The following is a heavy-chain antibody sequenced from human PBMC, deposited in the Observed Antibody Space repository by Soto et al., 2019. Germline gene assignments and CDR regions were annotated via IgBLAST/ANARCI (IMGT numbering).Heavy chain of an antibody. CDR1: GGTFSSYA. J-gene: IGHJ4*02. CDR3: ARDPGSGSYCSGGSCYSPNDY. Sequence: EASVKVSCKASGGTFSSYAISWVRQAPGQGLEWMGGIIPIFGTANYAQKFQGRVTITADESTSTAYMELSSLRSEDTAVYYCARDPGSGSYCSGGSCYSPNDYWGQGTLVTVSS. CDR2: IIPIFGTA. D-gene: IGHD2-15*01. V-gene: IGHV1-69*13.